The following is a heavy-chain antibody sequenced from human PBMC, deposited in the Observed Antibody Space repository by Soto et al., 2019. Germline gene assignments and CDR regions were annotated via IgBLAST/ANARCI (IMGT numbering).Heavy chain of an antibody. CDR1: GYTLTELS. V-gene: IGHV1-24*01. Sequence: ASVKVSCKVSGYTLTELSMHWVRQAPGKGLEWMGGFDPEDGETIYAQKFQGRVTMTEDTSADTAYMELSGLRSEDTAVYYCAVSYCGGDCYPNLLRLWGQGTLVTVSS. CDR3: AVSYCGGDCYPNLLRL. J-gene: IGHJ4*02. CDR2: FDPEDGET. D-gene: IGHD2-21*02.